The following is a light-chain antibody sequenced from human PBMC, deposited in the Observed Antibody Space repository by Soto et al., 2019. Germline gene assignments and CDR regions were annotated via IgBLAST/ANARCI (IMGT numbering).Light chain of an antibody. CDR2: EGS. CDR1: SSDVGSYNL. Sequence: QSVLTQPASVSGSPGQSITISCTGTSSDVGSYNLVSWYQLHPGKAPKLMIYEGSKRPSGVSNRFSGSKSGNTASLTISGLQAEDEADYYCSSYASSTTPYVFGTGTKVTVL. CDR3: SSYASSTTPYV. J-gene: IGLJ1*01. V-gene: IGLV2-14*02.